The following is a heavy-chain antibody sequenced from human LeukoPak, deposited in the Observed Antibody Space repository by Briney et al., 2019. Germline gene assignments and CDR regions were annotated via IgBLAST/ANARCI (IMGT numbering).Heavy chain of an antibody. D-gene: IGHD3-22*01. CDR1: GGSFSGYY. Sequence: SETLSLTCAVYGGSFSGYYWSWIRQPPGKGLEWIGEINHSGSTNYNPSLKSRVTISVDTSKNQFSLKLSSVTAADTAVYYCARLKRRGTYYYDSSGYSYFDYWGQETLVTVSP. V-gene: IGHV4-34*01. J-gene: IGHJ4*02. CDR3: ARLKRRGTYYYDSSGYSYFDY. CDR2: INHSGST.